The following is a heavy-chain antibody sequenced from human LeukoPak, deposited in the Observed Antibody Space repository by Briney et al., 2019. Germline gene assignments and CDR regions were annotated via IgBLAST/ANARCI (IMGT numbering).Heavy chain of an antibody. Sequence: GGSLRLSCAASGFTVSSNYMSWVRQAPGKGLEWVSVIYSGGSTYYADSVKGRFTISRDNSKNTLYLQMNSLRAEDTAVYYCARDGGDADTAMPHGFDYWGQGTLVTVSS. CDR2: IYSGGST. V-gene: IGHV3-53*01. D-gene: IGHD5-18*01. CDR1: GFTVSSNY. CDR3: ARDGGDADTAMPHGFDY. J-gene: IGHJ4*02.